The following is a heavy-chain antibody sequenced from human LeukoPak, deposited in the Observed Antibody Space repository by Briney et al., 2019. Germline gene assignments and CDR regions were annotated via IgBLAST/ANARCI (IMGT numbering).Heavy chain of an antibody. Sequence: GGSLRLSCAASGFTFSSYGMHWVRQAPGKGLEYVSAISSNGGSTYYANSVKGRFTISRDNSKNTLYLQMGSLRAEDMAVYYCARGPDDGDYWGQGTLVTVSS. CDR2: ISSNGGST. J-gene: IGHJ4*02. V-gene: IGHV3-64*01. D-gene: IGHD1-1*01. CDR3: ARGPDDGDY. CDR1: GFTFSSYG.